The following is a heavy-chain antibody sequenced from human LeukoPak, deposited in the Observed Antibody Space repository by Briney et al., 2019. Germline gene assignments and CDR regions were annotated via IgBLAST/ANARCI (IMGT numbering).Heavy chain of an antibody. CDR2: IQQDGSTE. V-gene: IGHV3-7*01. Sequence: GGSLRLSCVASGFTFSNYCMRWVRQAPGKGLEWVANIQQDGSTEYYVDSVQGRFTISRDNAKNSLYLQMNSLRAEDMAVLYCARERIGYCSRTSCNLERYYYYMDVWGKRTTVT. CDR3: ARERIGYCSRTSCNLERYYYYMDV. J-gene: IGHJ6*03. CDR1: GFTFSNYC. D-gene: IGHD2-2*01.